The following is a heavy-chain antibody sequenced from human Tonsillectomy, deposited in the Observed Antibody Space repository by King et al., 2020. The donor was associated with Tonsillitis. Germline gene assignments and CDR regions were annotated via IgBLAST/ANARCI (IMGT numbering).Heavy chain of an antibody. CDR3: ARDKESGSFYGYFEN. Sequence: VQLVESGGGVVQPGRSLRLSCAASGFTFSSYAMHWVRQAPGKGREGVAVISYDGSSKHYADSVKGRFTISRDNSKNTVDLQMNSLRAEDTAVYYCARDKESGSFYGYFENWGQGALVTVSS. D-gene: IGHD1-26*01. V-gene: IGHV3-30-3*01. CDR1: GFTFSSYA. J-gene: IGHJ4*02. CDR2: ISYDGSSK.